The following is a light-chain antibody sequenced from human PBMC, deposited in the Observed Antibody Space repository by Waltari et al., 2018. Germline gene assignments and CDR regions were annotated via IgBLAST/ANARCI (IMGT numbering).Light chain of an antibody. CDR2: QDR. V-gene: IGLV3-1*01. Sequence: SYELTQPPSVSVSPGQTASITCSGDKLGNKYACWYQQKSGQSPVLVIYQDRKRPSGIPERFSGSNSGNTATLTISGTQAMDEADYYCQAWDSNIAVFGGGTKLTVL. CDR1: KLGNKY. J-gene: IGLJ2*01. CDR3: QAWDSNIAV.